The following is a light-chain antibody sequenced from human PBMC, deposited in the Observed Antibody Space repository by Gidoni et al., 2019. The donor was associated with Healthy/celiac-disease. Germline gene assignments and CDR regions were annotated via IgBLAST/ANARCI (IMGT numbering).Light chain of an antibody. CDR3: QQSYSTHT. J-gene: IGKJ4*01. CDR1: QSISSS. CDR2: AAS. V-gene: IGKV1-39*01. Sequence: DIQMTQSPSSLSASVGDRVTITCRASQSISSSLNWYQQKPGKAPKLLIYAASSLQSGVPSRFSGSGSGTDFTLTISSLQPEEFATYYCQQSYSTHTFXGXTKVEIK.